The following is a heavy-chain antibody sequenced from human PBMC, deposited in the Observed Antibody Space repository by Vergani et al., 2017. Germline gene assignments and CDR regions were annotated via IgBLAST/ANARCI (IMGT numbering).Heavy chain of an antibody. D-gene: IGHD2-2*01. Sequence: EVQLVESGGGLVKPGGSLRLSCVASGFTFGSYSMNWVRQAPGKGLEWVSFISSSSSYRYYANSVKGPFTISSDNGEYSLLLQMNSLRPEYTAVYYCASGVPGYQLATQYFQHWGQGTLVTVSS. CDR3: ASGVPGYQLATQYFQH. V-gene: IGHV3-21*01. CDR2: ISSSSSYR. J-gene: IGHJ1*01. CDR1: GFTFGSYS.